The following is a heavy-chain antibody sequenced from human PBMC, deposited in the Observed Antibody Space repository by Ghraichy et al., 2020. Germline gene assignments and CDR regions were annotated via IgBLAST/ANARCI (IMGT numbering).Heavy chain of an antibody. D-gene: IGHD3-22*01. Sequence: GGSLRLSCAASGFTFSSYEMNWVRQAPGKGLEWVSYISSRGTNMYYADSVKGRFTISRDNAKNSLYLQMSSLRAEDTAVYYCARGTGAYYDSSGYYHFDSWGQGTLVTVSS. CDR3: ARGTGAYYDSSGYYHFDS. J-gene: IGHJ4*02. V-gene: IGHV3-48*03. CDR2: ISSRGTNM. CDR1: GFTFSSYE.